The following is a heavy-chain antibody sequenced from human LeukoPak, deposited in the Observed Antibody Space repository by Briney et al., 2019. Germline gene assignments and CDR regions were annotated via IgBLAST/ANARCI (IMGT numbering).Heavy chain of an antibody. Sequence: SETLFLTCTVSGGSISSGGYYWSWIRQHPGKGLEWIGYIYYSGSTYYNPSLKSRVTISVDTSKNQFSLKLSSVTAADTAVYYCARSRGGYCSSTSCSRFDYWGQGTLVTVSS. V-gene: IGHV4-31*03. CDR1: GGSISSGGYY. CDR2: IYYSGST. CDR3: ARSRGGYCSSTSCSRFDY. D-gene: IGHD2-2*01. J-gene: IGHJ4*02.